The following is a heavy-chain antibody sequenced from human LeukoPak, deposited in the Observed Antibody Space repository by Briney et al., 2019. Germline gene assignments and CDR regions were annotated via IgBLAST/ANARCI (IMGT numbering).Heavy chain of an antibody. Sequence: GGSLRLSCTASGFTLSSYEMSWIRQAPGKGLEWVSSIDYSGGSTHYADSVMGRFTISRDNAKNSLYLQMNSLRAEDTAVYYCARVGGYGEYYDILTGYCAFDYWGQGTLVTVSS. CDR2: IDYSGGST. J-gene: IGHJ4*02. V-gene: IGHV3-23*01. CDR3: ARVGGYGEYYDILTGYCAFDY. CDR1: GFTLSSYE. D-gene: IGHD3-9*01.